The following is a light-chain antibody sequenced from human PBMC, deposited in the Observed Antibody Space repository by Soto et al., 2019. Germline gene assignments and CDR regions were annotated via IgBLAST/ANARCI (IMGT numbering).Light chain of an antibody. CDR2: EVS. Sequence: QSVLTQPPSASGSPAQSVTISCTGTSSDVGGYNYVSWYQQHPGKAPKLMIYEVSKRPSGVPDRFSGSKSGNTASLTVSGLQAEDEADYYCSSSRVFGGGTKLTVL. CDR1: SSDVGGYNY. J-gene: IGLJ2*01. V-gene: IGLV2-8*01. CDR3: SSSRV.